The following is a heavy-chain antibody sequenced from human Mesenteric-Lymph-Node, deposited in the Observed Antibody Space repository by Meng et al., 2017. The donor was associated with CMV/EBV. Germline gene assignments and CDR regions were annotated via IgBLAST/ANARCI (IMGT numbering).Heavy chain of an antibody. CDR3: ARWVRGGGMDV. V-gene: IGHV3-66*02. Sequence: GGSLRLSCVASGFTFMNYAMTWVRQAPGKGLEWVSVIYSGGSTYYADSVKGRFTVSRDNSKTTLSLQMNSLGAEDTAVYYCARWVRGGGMDVWGQGTTVTVSS. CDR1: GFTFMNYA. D-gene: IGHD1-26*01. CDR2: IYSGGST. J-gene: IGHJ6*02.